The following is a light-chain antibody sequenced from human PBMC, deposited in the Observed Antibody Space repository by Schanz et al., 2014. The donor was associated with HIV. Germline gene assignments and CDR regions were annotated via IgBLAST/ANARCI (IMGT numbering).Light chain of an antibody. V-gene: IGLV1-51*01. CDR1: NSNIGNNY. CDR2: DNN. CDR3: ATWDRTLSAVV. J-gene: IGLJ2*01. Sequence: QSVLTQPPSVSAAPGQKVTISCSGSNSNIGNNYVSWYQQLPGTAPKLLIYDNNKRPSGIPDRFSGSKSGTSATLAIVGLQTGDEADYYCATWDRTLSAVVFGGGTKLTVL.